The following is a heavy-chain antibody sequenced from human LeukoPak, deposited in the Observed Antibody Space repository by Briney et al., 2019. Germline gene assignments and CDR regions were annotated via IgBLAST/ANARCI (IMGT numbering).Heavy chain of an antibody. D-gene: IGHD3-9*01. J-gene: IGHJ1*01. CDR1: GGSFSGHY. CDR2: MNHSGST. Sequence: KPSETLSLTCVVYGGSFSGHYWSWIRQPPGKGLEWIGEMNHSGSTNYNPSLKSRVTISVDTSKNQFSLKLSSVTAADTAVYYCARGRTYYDFLTGYYSFAYFQHWGQGTLVTVSS. V-gene: IGHV4-34*01. CDR3: ARGRTYYDFLTGYYSFAYFQH.